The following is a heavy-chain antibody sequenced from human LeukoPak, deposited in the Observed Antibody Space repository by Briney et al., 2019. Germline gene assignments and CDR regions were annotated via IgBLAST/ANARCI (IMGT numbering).Heavy chain of an antibody. D-gene: IGHD1-1*01. V-gene: IGHV4-4*08. CDR3: ARDGSAFDI. CDR1: GGSISSYY. J-gene: IGHJ3*02. CDR2: IYTSGST. Sequence: SETLSLTCTVSGGSISSYYWSWIRQPPGKGLEWIGYIYTSGSTNYNPSLKSRVTMSVDTSKNQFSLKLSSVTAADTAVYYCARDGSAFDIWGQGTMVTVSS.